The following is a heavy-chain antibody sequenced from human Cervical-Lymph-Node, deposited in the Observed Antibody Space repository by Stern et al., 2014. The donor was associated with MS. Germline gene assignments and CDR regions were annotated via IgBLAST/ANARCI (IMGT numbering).Heavy chain of an antibody. J-gene: IGHJ4*02. CDR3: ATSGSNPGGFDF. CDR1: GDTFNKYS. CDR2: VMPILGIA. Sequence: VQLVESGAEVKKPGSSVKVSCEASGDTFNKYSFNWVRQAPGQGLEWMGSVMPILGIADYAQNFQGRVAITADASSSTAYMEVTSLTSEDTAEYFCATSGSNPGGFDFWGQGTLVTVSS. D-gene: IGHD1-26*01. V-gene: IGHV1-69*09.